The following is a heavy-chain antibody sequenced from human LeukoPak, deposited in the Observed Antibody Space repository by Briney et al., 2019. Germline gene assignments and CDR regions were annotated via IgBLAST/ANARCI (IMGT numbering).Heavy chain of an antibody. V-gene: IGHV3-23*01. CDR2: ISGSGGST. CDR1: GFTFSSYA. CDR3: AKDRRQQLVGNWFDP. J-gene: IGHJ5*02. D-gene: IGHD6-13*01. Sequence: GGSLRLSCAASGFTFSSYAVSWVRQAPGKGLEWVSAISGSGGSTYYADSVKGRFTISRDNSKNTLYLQMNSLRAEDTAVYYCAKDRRQQLVGNWFDPWGQGTLVTVSS.